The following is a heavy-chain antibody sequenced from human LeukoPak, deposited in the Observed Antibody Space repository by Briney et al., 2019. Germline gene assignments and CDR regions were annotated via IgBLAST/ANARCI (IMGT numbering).Heavy chain of an antibody. Sequence: PQTLSLTCAVSGGSISSGGYSWSWIRQPPGKGLEWIGYIYHSGSTYYNPSLKSRVTISVDRSKNQFSLKLSSVTAADTAVYYCARVKRLFDPWGQGTLVTVSS. J-gene: IGHJ5*02. CDR1: GGSISSGGYS. CDR3: ARVKRLFDP. CDR2: IYHSGST. V-gene: IGHV4-30-2*01.